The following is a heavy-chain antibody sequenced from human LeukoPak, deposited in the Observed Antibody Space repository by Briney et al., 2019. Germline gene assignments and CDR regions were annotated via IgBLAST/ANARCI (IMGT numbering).Heavy chain of an antibody. CDR3: ARDPSSSSDRGYFQH. J-gene: IGHJ1*01. CDR2: INSDGRNT. Sequence: GGSLRRSCAASGFTFSNFWMHWVRQVPGKGLVWVSRINSDGRNTNYVDSVRGRFTISRDNAKNTLYLQMNSLRVEDTAVYYCARDPSSSSDRGYFQHWGQGALVTVSS. V-gene: IGHV3-74*01. CDR1: GFTFSNFW. D-gene: IGHD6-13*01.